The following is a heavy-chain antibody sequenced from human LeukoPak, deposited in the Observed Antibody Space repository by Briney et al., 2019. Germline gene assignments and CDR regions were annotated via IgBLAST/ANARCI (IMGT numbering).Heavy chain of an antibody. V-gene: IGHV3-21*04. Sequence: GGSLRLPCAASGFTFSSYSLNWVRQAPGKGLEWVSSISSSTHYIYYADSVKGRFTISRDNANNSMYLQMNSLRAEDTAIYYCAKVIDFWSGFLGYWGQGTLVTVSS. CDR1: GFTFSSYS. J-gene: IGHJ4*02. D-gene: IGHD3-3*01. CDR2: ISSSTHYI. CDR3: AKVIDFWSGFLGY.